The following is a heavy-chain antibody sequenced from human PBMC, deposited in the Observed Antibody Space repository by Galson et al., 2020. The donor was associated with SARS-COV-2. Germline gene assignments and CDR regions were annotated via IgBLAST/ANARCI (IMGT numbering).Heavy chain of an antibody. D-gene: IGHD3-22*01. Sequence: ASVKASCKASGYTFTGYYMHWVRQAPGQGLEWMGRINPNSGGTNYAQKFQGRVTMTRDTSISTAYMELSRLRSDDTAVYYCARGDYYDSSGYYYGRHGYYYYYRDVWAKGPRSPSP. V-gene: IGHV1-2*06. CDR3: ARGDYYDSSGYYYGRHGYYYYYRDV. CDR1: GYTFTGYY. CDR2: INPNSGGT. J-gene: IGHJ6*03.